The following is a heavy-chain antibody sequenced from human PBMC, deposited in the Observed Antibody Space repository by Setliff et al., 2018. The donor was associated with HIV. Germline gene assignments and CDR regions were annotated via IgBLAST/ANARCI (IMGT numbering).Heavy chain of an antibody. CDR3: ARHSPNVGVRGDAFDI. CDR1: GDSISSSSYY. D-gene: IGHD2-8*01. CDR2: LYYSGTT. Sequence: PSETLSLTCSVSGDSISSSSYYWGWIRQPPGKGLEWIGSLYYSGTTYYNPSLKSRLTISVDTSKNQFSLKLSSVTAADTAVYYCARHSPNVGVRGDAFDIWGQGTVVTVSS. J-gene: IGHJ3*02. V-gene: IGHV4-39*01.